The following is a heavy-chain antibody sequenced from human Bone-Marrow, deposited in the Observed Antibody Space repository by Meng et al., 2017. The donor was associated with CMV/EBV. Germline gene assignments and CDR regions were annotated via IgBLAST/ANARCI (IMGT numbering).Heavy chain of an antibody. J-gene: IGHJ6*02. Sequence: GGSLTLSCAASGFTVSGNYMSWVRQAPGKGLEWVSVIYSGGTTYYADSVKGRFTISRDNSKNTLYRQMNSLRAEDTAVYYCASRTEYYYYGMDVWGQGTTVTVSS. CDR2: IYSGGTT. V-gene: IGHV3-66*02. CDR3: ASRTEYYYYGMDV. D-gene: IGHD1-14*01. CDR1: GFTVSGNY.